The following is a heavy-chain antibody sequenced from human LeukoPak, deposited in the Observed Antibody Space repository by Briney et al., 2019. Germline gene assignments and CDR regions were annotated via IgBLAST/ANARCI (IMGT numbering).Heavy chain of an antibody. Sequence: GGSLRLSCAASGFTFSSYSMNWVRQAPGKGLEWVSSISSSSSYIYYADSVKGRFTISRDNAKNSLYLQMNSLGAEDTAVYYCAGTDIVVVPAAEAFDIWGQGTMVTVSS. CDR2: ISSSSSYI. J-gene: IGHJ3*02. V-gene: IGHV3-21*01. D-gene: IGHD2-2*01. CDR1: GFTFSSYS. CDR3: AGTDIVVVPAAEAFDI.